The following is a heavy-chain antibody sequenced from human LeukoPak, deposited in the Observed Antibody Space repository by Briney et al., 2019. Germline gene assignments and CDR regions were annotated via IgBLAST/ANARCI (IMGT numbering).Heavy chain of an antibody. CDR3: ARSGGPGTYHQLRYNWFDP. J-gene: IGHJ5*02. CDR2: ITTISHYI. CDR1: GFTLSDYH. V-gene: IGHV3-21*01. D-gene: IGHD3-10*01. Sequence: GGSLRLSCAASGFTLSDYHVNWVRQAPGKGLEWLSSITTISHYIYYAGAVRGRFTISTDNAKNSLYLQMNSLRGEDTAVYYCARSGGPGTYHQLRYNWFDPWGQGTLVTVSS.